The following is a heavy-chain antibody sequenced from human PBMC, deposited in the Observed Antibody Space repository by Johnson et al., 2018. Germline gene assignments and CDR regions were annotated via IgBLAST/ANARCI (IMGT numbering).Heavy chain of an antibody. D-gene: IGHD2-15*01. CDR1: GFTFSSYG. CDR3: AKRGIVVPDSYYYGMDV. J-gene: IGHJ6*02. CDR2: IWYDGNNK. Sequence: QVQLVQSGGGVVQPGRSLRLSCAASGFTFSSYGMHWVRQAPGKGLEWVAVIWYDGNNKYYADSVKGRFTISSDNSKNTLYLQMTSLRAEETAVYYCAKRGIVVPDSYYYGMDVWGQGTTVTVSS. V-gene: IGHV3-33*06.